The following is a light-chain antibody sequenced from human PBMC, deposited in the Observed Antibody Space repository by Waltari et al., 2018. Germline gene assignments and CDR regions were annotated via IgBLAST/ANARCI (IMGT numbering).Light chain of an antibody. Sequence: QSVLTQPPSASGPPGQKVTISCNGSSSNIGSNYVYWYQQLPGTAPKLLIFKNNQRPSGVPDRFSDSKSGTSASLAINGLRSEDEADYYCAAWDDSLSGLVLGGGTKVTVL. CDR1: SSNIGSNY. V-gene: IGLV1-47*01. CDR3: AAWDDSLSGLV. J-gene: IGLJ3*02. CDR2: KNN.